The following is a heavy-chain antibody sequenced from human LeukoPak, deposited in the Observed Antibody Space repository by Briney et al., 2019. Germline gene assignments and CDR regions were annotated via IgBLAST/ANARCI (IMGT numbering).Heavy chain of an antibody. Sequence: GGSLRLSCAASGFTVSSNYMSWVRQAPGKGLEWVSVIYSGGSTYYADSVKGRFTISRDNSKNTLCLQMNSLRAEDTAVYYCARSLGTIPSYIFFDYWGQGTLVTVSS. CDR2: IYSGGST. V-gene: IGHV3-66*02. CDR3: ARSLGTIPSYIFFDY. D-gene: IGHD3-10*01. CDR1: GFTVSSNY. J-gene: IGHJ4*02.